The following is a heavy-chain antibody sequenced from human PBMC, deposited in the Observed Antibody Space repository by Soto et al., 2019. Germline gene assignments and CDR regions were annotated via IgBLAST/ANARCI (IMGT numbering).Heavy chain of an antibody. CDR2: SYFTGNT. V-gene: IGHV4-39*01. J-gene: IGHJ5*02. CDR3: ARRSILWFGELPLWFDP. D-gene: IGHD3-10*01. Sequence: SETLSLTCTVSGGSISSGTYSWGWIRQPPGKGLEWIGNSYFTGNTHYNLSLKSRVTMSVDTSKNQFSLSLSSVTAADTVVYYCARRSILWFGELPLWFDPWGQGTLVTVSS. CDR1: GGSISSGTYS.